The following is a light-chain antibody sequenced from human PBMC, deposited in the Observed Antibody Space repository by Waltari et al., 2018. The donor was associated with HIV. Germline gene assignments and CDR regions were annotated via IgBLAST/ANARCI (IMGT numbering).Light chain of an antibody. Sequence: QAGLTQPPAVSQALGQTATLSCTGGDDDVGNEGAAWLQQYQGLPPKLLSYRNNKRASGISHKFSAARAGNTVLLTIAGLQPEDEADYYCSAWDGRLSAWVFGGGTKLTVL. CDR2: RNN. CDR1: DDDVGNEG. V-gene: IGLV10-54*04. J-gene: IGLJ3*02. CDR3: SAWDGRLSAWV.